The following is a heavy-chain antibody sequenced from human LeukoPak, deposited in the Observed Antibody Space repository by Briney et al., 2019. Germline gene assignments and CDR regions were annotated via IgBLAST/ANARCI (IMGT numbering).Heavy chain of an antibody. CDR1: GLTLSSYA. D-gene: IGHD3-22*01. J-gene: IGHJ4*02. V-gene: IGHV3-23*01. CDR2: ISGSCGST. CDR3: TREIIVDY. Sequence: PGGSLRLFCAAWGLTLSSYAIIWVRQAPGKGLEWVSAISGSCGSTYYADCVKGRFDIHRDNSKNTVYLQMNSQRAEDTSVKYCTREIIVDYCGQGTLVTVSS.